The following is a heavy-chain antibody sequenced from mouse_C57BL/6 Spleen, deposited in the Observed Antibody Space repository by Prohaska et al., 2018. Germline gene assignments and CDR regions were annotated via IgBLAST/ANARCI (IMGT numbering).Heavy chain of an antibody. J-gene: IGHJ3*01. V-gene: IGHV6-3*01. CDR2: IRLKSDNYAT. CDR1: GFTFSNYW. CDR3: TADPNAY. Sequence: EVKLEESGGGLVQPGGSMKLSCVASGFTFSNYWMNWVRQSPEKGLEWFAQIRLKSDNYATHYAEAVKGRVTISRDDSKRSGYLQMNNLRAEDSGIYYCTADPNAYWGQGTLVTVSA.